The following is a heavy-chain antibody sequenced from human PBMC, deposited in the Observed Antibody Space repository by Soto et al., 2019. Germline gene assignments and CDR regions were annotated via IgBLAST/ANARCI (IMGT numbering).Heavy chain of an antibody. CDR1: GGSISSSSYY. J-gene: IGHJ4*02. Sequence: SETLSLTCTVSGGSISSSSYYWGWIRQPPGKGLEWIGSIYYSGSTYYNPSLKSRVTISVDTSKNQFSLKLSSVIAADTAVYYCASYMITFGGVIAADDYWGQGTLVTVSS. CDR3: ASYMITFGGVIAADDY. V-gene: IGHV4-39*01. D-gene: IGHD3-16*02. CDR2: IYYSGST.